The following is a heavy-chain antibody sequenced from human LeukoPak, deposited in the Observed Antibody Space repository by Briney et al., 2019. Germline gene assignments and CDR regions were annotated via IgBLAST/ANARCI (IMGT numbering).Heavy chain of an antibody. D-gene: IGHD1-14*01. V-gene: IGHV1-3*01. CDR1: GYTFTSYA. J-gene: IGHJ3*02. CDR3: ARETGGPHAFDI. Sequence: ASVKVSCKASGYTFTSYAMHWVRQAPGQRLEWMGWINAGNGNTKYSRKFQGRVTITRDTSASTAYMELSSLRSEDTAVYYCARETGGPHAFDIWGQGTMVTVSS. CDR2: INAGNGNT.